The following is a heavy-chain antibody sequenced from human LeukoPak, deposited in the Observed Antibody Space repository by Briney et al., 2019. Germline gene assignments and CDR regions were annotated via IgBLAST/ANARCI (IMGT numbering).Heavy chain of an antibody. CDR2: ISSSSSYI. CDR1: GFTFSSYS. V-gene: IGHV3-21*04. Sequence: GGSLRLSCAASGFTFSSYSMNWVRQAPGKGLEWVSSISSSSSYIYYADSVKGRFTISRDNAKNSLYLQMNSLRAEDTALYYCARGGSDQTGGWFDPWGQGTLVTVSS. J-gene: IGHJ5*02. CDR3: ARGGSDQTGGWFDP. D-gene: IGHD1-1*01.